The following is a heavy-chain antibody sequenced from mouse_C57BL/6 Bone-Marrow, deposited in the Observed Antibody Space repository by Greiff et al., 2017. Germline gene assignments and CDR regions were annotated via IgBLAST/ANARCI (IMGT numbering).Heavy chain of an antibody. Sequence: QVQLQQPGAELVKPGASVKLSCKASGYTFTSYWMHWVKQRPGQGLEWIGMIYPNSGSTNYNEKFKSKATLTVDKSSSTAYMQLSSLTSEDSAVYYGTRCYAFADCWFAYWGQGTLVTVSA. CDR3: TRCYAFADCWFAY. CDR2: IYPNSGST. D-gene: IGHD6-5*01. V-gene: IGHV1-64*01. CDR1: GYTFTSYW. J-gene: IGHJ3*01.